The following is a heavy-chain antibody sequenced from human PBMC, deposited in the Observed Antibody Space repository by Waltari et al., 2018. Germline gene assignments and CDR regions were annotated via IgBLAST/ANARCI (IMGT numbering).Heavy chain of an antibody. V-gene: IGHV3-21*02. CDR1: GFSFGSYA. CDR2: ISSGSSFI. CDR3: ARDKLEQQIEIDY. D-gene: IGHD1-1*01. J-gene: IGHJ4*02. Sequence: EVQLVESGGGLVKPGGSLRLSCVASGFSFGSYAMNWVRQARGKGLEWVSSISSGSSFIYYADSVKGRFTISRDNAKNSLYLQMNNVRAEDTAVYYCARDKLEQQIEIDYWGQGTLVSVSS.